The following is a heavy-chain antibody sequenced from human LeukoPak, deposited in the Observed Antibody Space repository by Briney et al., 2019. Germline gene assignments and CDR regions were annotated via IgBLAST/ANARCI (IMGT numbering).Heavy chain of an antibody. CDR2: ISGSGGST. CDR1: GFTFSSYA. CDR3: AKGGDHTGSLDAFDM. V-gene: IGHV3-23*01. Sequence: GGSLRLSCAASGFTFSSYAMSWVRQAPGKGLEWVSAISGSGGSTYYADSVKGRFTISRDTPKNTVFLQMSSLRPEDTAVYHCAKGGDHTGSLDAFDMWGQGTKVTVSS. D-gene: IGHD2-8*02. J-gene: IGHJ3*02.